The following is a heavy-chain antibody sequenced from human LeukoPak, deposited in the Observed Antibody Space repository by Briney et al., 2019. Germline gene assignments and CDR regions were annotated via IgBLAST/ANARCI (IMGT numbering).Heavy chain of an antibody. CDR1: RFTFSTYS. D-gene: IGHD1-14*01. V-gene: IGHV3-21*01. CDR2: ISSRSTYI. J-gene: IGHJ4*02. Sequence: PGGSLRLSCVASRFTFSTYSMNWVRQAPGKGLEWVSSISSRSTYIYYADSVKGRFTISRDNAKNSLYLQMNSLRAEDTAVYYCARGTLNIPGEHGAFDYWGQGTLVTVSS. CDR3: ARGTLNIPGEHGAFDY.